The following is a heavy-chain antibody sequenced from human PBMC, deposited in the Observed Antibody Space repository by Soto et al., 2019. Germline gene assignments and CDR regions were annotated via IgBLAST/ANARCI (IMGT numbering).Heavy chain of an antibody. J-gene: IGHJ5*02. D-gene: IGHD2-21*02. CDR1: GFTFSSYA. V-gene: IGHV3-30-3*01. Sequence: QVQLVESGGGVVQPGRSLRLSCAASGFTFSSYAMHWVRQAPGKGLEWVAVISYDGSNKYYADSVKGRFTISRDNSKNTLYLQMNSLRAEDTAVYYCAREGPVRCGGDCQCFDPWGQGTLVTVSS. CDR3: AREGPVRCGGDCQCFDP. CDR2: ISYDGSNK.